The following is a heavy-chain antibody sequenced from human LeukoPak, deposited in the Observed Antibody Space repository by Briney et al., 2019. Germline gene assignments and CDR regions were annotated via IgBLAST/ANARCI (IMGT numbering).Heavy chain of an antibody. Sequence: GRSLRLSCAASGFTFSSYAMHWVRQAPGKGLEWVAVISYDGSNKYYADSVKGRFTISRDNSKNTLYLQMNSLRAEDTAVYYCARAEMIVVVPAAMDVWGQGTTVTVSS. CDR2: ISYDGSNK. J-gene: IGHJ6*02. CDR3: ARAEMIVVVPAAMDV. V-gene: IGHV3-30-3*01. D-gene: IGHD2-2*01. CDR1: GFTFSSYA.